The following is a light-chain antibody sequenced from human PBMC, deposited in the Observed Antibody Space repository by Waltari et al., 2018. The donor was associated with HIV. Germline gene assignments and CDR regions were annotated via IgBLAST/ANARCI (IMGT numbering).Light chain of an antibody. V-gene: IGLV3-1*01. CDR1: KLGEKY. CDR3: AAWDDSLSGYV. J-gene: IGLJ1*01. Sequence: SYELTQPPSLSVSPGQTATITCSGDKLGEKYVCWYQQKPGQSPVMVLYKDSRRPSGIPERFSGTNAGNTATLTISGTQAMDEADYYCAAWDDSLSGYVFGTGTKVTVL. CDR2: KDS.